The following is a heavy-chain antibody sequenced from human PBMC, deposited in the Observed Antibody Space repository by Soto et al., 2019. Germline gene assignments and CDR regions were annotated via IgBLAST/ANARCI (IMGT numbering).Heavy chain of an antibody. J-gene: IGHJ3*02. D-gene: IGHD4-17*01. CDR1: GYSFTDYY. V-gene: IGHV1-2*02. CDR3: ARGPYGDIAFDI. CDR2: IAPHRDGT. Sequence: QVQVVQSGAEVKKPGASVKVSCKASGYSFTDYYMHWIRQAPGQGLEWMGCIAPHRDGTEFAQKFQGRITWTGDTSTSTAYMELKGLTSADTAVYFCARGPYGDIAFDIWGQGTVVTVSS.